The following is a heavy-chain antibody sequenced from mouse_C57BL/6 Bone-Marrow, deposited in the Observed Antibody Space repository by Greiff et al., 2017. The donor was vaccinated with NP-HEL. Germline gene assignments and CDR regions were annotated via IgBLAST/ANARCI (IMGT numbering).Heavy chain of an antibody. J-gene: IGHJ4*01. CDR3: ARVFTTVVATRAMDY. V-gene: IGHV1-69*01. CDR1: GYTFTSSW. CDR2: IDPSDGYT. D-gene: IGHD1-1*01. Sequence: VKLVESGAELVMPGASVKLSCKASGYTFTSSWMHWVKQRPGQGLEWIGEIDPSDGYTNYNQKFKGKSTLTVDKSSSTAYMQLSSLTSEDSAVDYCARVFTTVVATRAMDYWGQGTSVTVSS.